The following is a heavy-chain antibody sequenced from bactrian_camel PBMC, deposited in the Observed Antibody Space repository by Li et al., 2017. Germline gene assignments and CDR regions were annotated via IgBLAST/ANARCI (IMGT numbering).Heavy chain of an antibody. Sequence: HVQLVESGGGLVQPGGSLRLSCAASGFTFSTYYMSWVRQAPGKGLEWVSSIYTGGGSTYYADSVKGRFTISQDGANSTTYLQMDSLKPEDTAMYYCAAGGYCSGGYFRPLNSNEYNYWGQGTQVTVS. D-gene: IGHD2*01. CDR1: GFTFSTYY. CDR3: AAGGYCSGGYFRPLNSNEYNY. J-gene: IGHJ4*01. CDR2: IYTGGGST. V-gene: IGHV3-2*01.